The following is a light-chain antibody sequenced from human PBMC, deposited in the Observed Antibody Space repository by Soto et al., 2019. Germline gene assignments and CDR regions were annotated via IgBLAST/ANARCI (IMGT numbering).Light chain of an antibody. CDR2: GAS. Sequence: EIVLTQSPGTLSLSPGERATLSCRASQSVSSSYLACYQQKPGQAPRLLIYGASSRATGIPDRFSGSGSGTDFTLTISRLEPEDFAVYYCQQYGSSPGTCGQGTKVDIK. CDR1: QSVSSSY. CDR3: QQYGSSPGT. J-gene: IGKJ1*01. V-gene: IGKV3-20*01.